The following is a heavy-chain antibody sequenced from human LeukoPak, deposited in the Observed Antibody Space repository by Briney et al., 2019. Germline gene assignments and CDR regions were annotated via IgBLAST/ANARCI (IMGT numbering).Heavy chain of an antibody. Sequence: GGSLRLSCAASGFTFSSYEMNWVRQAPGKGLEWVSHISSSGNTIHYADSVKGRFTVSRDNAKNSVYLQMNSLRAGDTAVYYCARDEEGDYDFDYWGQGTLVTVSS. CDR2: ISSSGNTI. J-gene: IGHJ4*02. D-gene: IGHD4-17*01. V-gene: IGHV3-48*03. CDR3: ARDEEGDYDFDY. CDR1: GFTFSSYE.